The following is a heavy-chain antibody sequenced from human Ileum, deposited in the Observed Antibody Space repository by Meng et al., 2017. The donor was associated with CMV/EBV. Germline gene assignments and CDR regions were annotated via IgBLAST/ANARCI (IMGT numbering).Heavy chain of an antibody. D-gene: IGHD3-16*01. CDR2: IYPDDFDT. V-gene: IGHV5-51*01. CDR3: ARQGGSNFGMDV. CDR1: AHTFSNYY. Sequence: GGSLRLSCKGSAHTFSNYYIAWVRQVPGKGLEWMGIIYPDDFDTRYSPSFQGQVTISVDKSISTAYLQWSSLKASDTAIYYCARQGGSNFGMDVWGQGTTVTVSS. J-gene: IGHJ6*02.